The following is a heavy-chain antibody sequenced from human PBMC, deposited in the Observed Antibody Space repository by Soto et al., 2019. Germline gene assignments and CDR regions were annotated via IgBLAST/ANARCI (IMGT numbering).Heavy chain of an antibody. V-gene: IGHV4-30-4*01. CDR1: AGSIRSGDYY. J-gene: IGHJ4*02. CDR3: AGELGTFYFDH. Sequence: QVQLQESGPGLVKPSQTLSLTCTVSAGSIRSGDYYWTWIRQPPGKGLEWIGYIDHSGSAYYNLSLNSRATISIDTSNNQFSLKMTSVTAADTAVYYCAGELGTFYFDHWGQGTLVTVSS. D-gene: IGHD7-27*01. CDR2: IDHSGSA.